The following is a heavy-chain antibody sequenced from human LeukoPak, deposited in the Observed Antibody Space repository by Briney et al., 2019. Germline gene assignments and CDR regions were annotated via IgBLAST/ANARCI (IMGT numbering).Heavy chain of an antibody. Sequence: SETLSLTCTVSGGSISSGSYYWSWIRQPAGKGLEWIGRIYTSGSTNYNPSLKSRVTISVDTSKNQFSLKLSSVTAADTAVYYCAGLVTMVRGGSNWFDPWGQGTLVTVSS. J-gene: IGHJ5*02. CDR1: GGSISSGSYY. CDR3: AGLVTMVRGGSNWFDP. CDR2: IYTSGST. D-gene: IGHD3-10*01. V-gene: IGHV4-61*02.